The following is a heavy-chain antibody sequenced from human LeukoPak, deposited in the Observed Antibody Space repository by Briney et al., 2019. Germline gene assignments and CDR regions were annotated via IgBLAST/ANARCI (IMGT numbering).Heavy chain of an antibody. CDR2: ISSSSSYI. CDR1: GFTFSSYS. V-gene: IGHV3-21*01. CDR3: ARAGDYGDYFDY. J-gene: IGHJ4*02. Sequence: PGGSLRLSCAASGFTFSSYSMNWVRQAPGKGLEWVSSISSSSSYIYYADPVKGRFTISRYNAKNSLYLQMNSLRAEDTAVYYCARAGDYGDYFDYWGQGTLVTASS. D-gene: IGHD4-17*01.